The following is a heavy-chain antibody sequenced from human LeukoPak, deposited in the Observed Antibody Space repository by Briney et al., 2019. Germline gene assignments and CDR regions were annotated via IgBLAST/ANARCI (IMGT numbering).Heavy chain of an antibody. D-gene: IGHD3-22*01. CDR2: IYSGGST. J-gene: IGHJ1*01. Sequence: PGGSLRLSCAASGFTVSSNYMSWVRQAPRKGLEWVSVIYSGGSTYYADSVKGRFTISRDNSKNTLYLQMNSLRAEDTAVYYCARDLGYYDSSGYYYSYFQHWGQGTLVTVSS. V-gene: IGHV3-53*01. CDR1: GFTVSSNY. CDR3: ARDLGYYDSSGYYYSYFQH.